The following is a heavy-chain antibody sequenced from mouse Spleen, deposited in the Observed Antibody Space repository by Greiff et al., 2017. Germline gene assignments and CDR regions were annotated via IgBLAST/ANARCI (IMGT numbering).Heavy chain of an antibody. Sequence: QVQLQQSGAELVRPGVSVKISCKGSGYTFTDYAMHWVKQSHAKSLEWIGVISPYYGDASYNQKFKGKATMTVDKSSSTAYMELARLTSEDSAIYYCARGDDGYYYFDDWGQGTTLTVSS. CDR1: GYTFTDYA. CDR2: ISPYYGDA. J-gene: IGHJ2*01. V-gene: IGHV1S137*01. D-gene: IGHD2-3*01. CDR3: ARGDDGYYYFDD.